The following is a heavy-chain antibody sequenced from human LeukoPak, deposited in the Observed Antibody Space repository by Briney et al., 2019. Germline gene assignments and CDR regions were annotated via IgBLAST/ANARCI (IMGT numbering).Heavy chain of an antibody. D-gene: IGHD6-19*01. CDR2: IKQDGSEK. J-gene: IGHJ3*02. Sequence: GGSLRLSCAASGFTFSIYWMSWVRQAPGKGLEWVANIKQDGSEKYYVDSVKGRFTISRDNAKNSLYLQMNSLRAEDTAVYHCARNEPGIAVAAVDAFDIWGQGTMVTVSS. V-gene: IGHV3-7*01. CDR3: ARNEPGIAVAAVDAFDI. CDR1: GFTFSIYW.